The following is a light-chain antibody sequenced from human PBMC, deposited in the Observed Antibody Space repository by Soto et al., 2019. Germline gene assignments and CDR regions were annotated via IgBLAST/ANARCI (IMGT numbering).Light chain of an antibody. CDR1: RSDIGDSNF. Sequence: QSVLTQPASVSGSPGQSVTISCTGPRSDIGDSNFISWYQHSPGKAPRLLIYEVNNRPSGVSKRFSGSKAGNTASLTISGLQAEDEADYYCNSYTNSSAVVFGGGTKVTVL. V-gene: IGLV2-14*01. J-gene: IGLJ2*01. CDR3: NSYTNSSAVV. CDR2: EVN.